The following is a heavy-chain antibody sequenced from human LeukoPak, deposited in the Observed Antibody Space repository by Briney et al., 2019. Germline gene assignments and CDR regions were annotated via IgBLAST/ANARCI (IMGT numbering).Heavy chain of an antibody. CDR1: GFSFSSYG. CDR3: ANVRYFDWYYFDY. D-gene: IGHD3-9*01. CDR2: ISGSGGST. Sequence: GGSLRLSCAASGFSFSSYGMSWFRQAPGKGLDWVSGISGSGGSTYYADSVKGRFIISRDNSKNTLYLQMNSLRAEDTAVYYCANVRYFDWYYFDYWGQGALVTVSS. J-gene: IGHJ4*02. V-gene: IGHV3-23*01.